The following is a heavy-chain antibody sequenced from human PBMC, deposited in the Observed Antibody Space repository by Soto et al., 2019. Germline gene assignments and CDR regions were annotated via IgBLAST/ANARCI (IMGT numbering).Heavy chain of an antibody. Sequence: QVQLVQSGAEVKKPGSSVKVSCKASGVTFSSYAINWVRQAPGQGLEWMGGIIPIFGTANYAQKFQGRVTITADESTSTAYMELSSLRSEDTAVYYCARGSGGSSYYYYGMDVWGQGTTVTVSS. CDR1: GVTFSSYA. CDR3: ARGSGGSSYYYYGMDV. J-gene: IGHJ6*02. D-gene: IGHD2-15*01. CDR2: IIPIFGTA. V-gene: IGHV1-69*12.